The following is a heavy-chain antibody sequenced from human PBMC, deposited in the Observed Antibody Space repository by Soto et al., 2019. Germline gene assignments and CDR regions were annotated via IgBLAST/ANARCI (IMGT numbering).Heavy chain of an antibody. CDR1: GFTFDDYA. CDR3: AKDIGIAVAGTLDY. Sequence: GGSLRLSCAASGFTFDDYAMHWVRQAPGKGLEWVSGISWNSGSIGYADSVKGRLTISRGNAKNSLYLQMNSLRAEDTALYYCAKDIGIAVAGTLDYWGQGTLVPVSS. D-gene: IGHD6-19*01. J-gene: IGHJ4*02. CDR2: ISWNSGSI. V-gene: IGHV3-9*01.